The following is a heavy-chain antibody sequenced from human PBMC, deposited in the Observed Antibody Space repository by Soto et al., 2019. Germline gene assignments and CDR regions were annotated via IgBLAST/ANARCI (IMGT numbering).Heavy chain of an antibody. D-gene: IGHD6-19*01. CDR1: GFTFSSYG. CDR2: ISYDGSNK. V-gene: IGHV3-30*18. CDR3: AKDFISSGY. Sequence: PGGPLRLSCAAAGFTFSSYGMHWVRQAPGKGLEWVAVISYDGSNKYYADSVKGRFTISRDNSKNTLYLQMNSLRAEDTAVYYCAKDFISSGYWGQGTLVTVSS. J-gene: IGHJ4*02.